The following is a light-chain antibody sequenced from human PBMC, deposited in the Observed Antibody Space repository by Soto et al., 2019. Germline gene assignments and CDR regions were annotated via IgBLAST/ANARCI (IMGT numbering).Light chain of an antibody. J-gene: IGKJ4*01. CDR1: QSVSSY. CDR3: HQYGTSPLT. Sequence: EIEMTQSPATLSVSPGERATITGRASQSVSSYLAWYQQKPGQAPTLLIYAASTRATGVPSRFSGSGSGTDFTLTITSLEPEDFAVYYCHQYGTSPLTFGGGTKVDI. CDR2: AAS. V-gene: IGKV3D-15*01.